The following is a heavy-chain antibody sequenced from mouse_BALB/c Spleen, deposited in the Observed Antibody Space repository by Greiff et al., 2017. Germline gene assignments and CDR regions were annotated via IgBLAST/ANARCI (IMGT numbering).Heavy chain of an antibody. V-gene: IGHV1-80*01. Sequence: QVQLQQSGAELVRPGSSVKISCTASGYAFSSYWMNWVKQRPGQGLEWIGQIYPGDGDTNYNGKFKGKATLTADKSSSTAYMQLSSLTSEDSAVYFCAREDGYHGGWFAYWGQGTLVTVSA. CDR1: GYAFSSYW. CDR3: AREDGYHGGWFAY. J-gene: IGHJ3*01. D-gene: IGHD2-3*01. CDR2: IYPGDGDT.